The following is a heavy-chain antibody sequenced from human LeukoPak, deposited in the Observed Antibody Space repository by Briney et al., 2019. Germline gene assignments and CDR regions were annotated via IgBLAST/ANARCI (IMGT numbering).Heavy chain of an antibody. J-gene: IGHJ3*02. CDR2: IKSKQDSETK. D-gene: IGHD4-23*01. CDR1: GFSFTTAW. CDR3: TATLTPSDAFDI. Sequence: PGGSLRLSCTASGFSFTTAWMSWVRQAPGKGLEWIGRIKSKQDSETKDYAAPVRGRFTISRDDSKNTLYPQMNSLKTEDTAVYYCTATLTPSDAFDIWGQGTLVTVSS. V-gene: IGHV3-15*01.